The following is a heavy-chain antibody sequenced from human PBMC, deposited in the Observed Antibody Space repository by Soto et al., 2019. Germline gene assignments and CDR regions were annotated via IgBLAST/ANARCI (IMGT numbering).Heavy chain of an antibody. CDR2: INQDGSGT. CDR1: GFTFISSF. J-gene: IGHJ4*02. D-gene: IGHD6-19*01. CDR3: ARYFRGSGRYFFDY. V-gene: IGHV3-7*03. Sequence: GGSLRLSCVASGFTFISSFMGWVRQAPGKGLEWVANINQDGSGTYYVDSVKGRFTISRDNAKNSLYLQMNSLRAEDTAVYYCARYFRGSGRYFFDYWGQGTLVTVSS.